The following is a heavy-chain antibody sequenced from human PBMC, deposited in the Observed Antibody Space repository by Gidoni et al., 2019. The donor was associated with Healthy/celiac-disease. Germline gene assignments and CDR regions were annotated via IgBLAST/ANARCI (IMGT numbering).Heavy chain of an antibody. CDR2: ISGSGGST. J-gene: IGHJ4*02. CDR3: AKMTTVVTVRYYFDY. V-gene: IGHV3-23*01. D-gene: IGHD4-17*01. Sequence: EVQLLESGGGLVQPGGSLRLSCAASGFTFSSYAMSWVRQAPGKGLEWVSAISGSGGSTYYADSVKGRFTISRDNSKNTLYLLMNSLRAEDTAVYYCAKMTTVVTVRYYFDYWGQGTLVTVSS. CDR1: GFTFSSYA.